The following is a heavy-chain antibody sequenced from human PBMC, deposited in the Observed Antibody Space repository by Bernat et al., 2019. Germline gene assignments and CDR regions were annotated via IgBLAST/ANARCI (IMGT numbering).Heavy chain of an antibody. Sequence: QVQLQQWGAGLLKPSETLSLTCAVYGGSFSGYYWSWIRQPPGKGLEWIGEINHSGSTNYNPSLKSRVPISVDTSKNQFSLKLSSVTAADTAVYYCARVYGDYYYYYMDVWGKGTTVTVSS. V-gene: IGHV4-34*01. CDR1: GGSFSGYY. D-gene: IGHD4-17*01. CDR2: INHSGST. CDR3: ARVYGDYYYYYMDV. J-gene: IGHJ6*03.